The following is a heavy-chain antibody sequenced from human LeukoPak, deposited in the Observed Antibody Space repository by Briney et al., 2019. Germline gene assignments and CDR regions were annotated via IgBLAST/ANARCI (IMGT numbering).Heavy chain of an antibody. CDR2: ISGSGSAT. D-gene: IGHD2-2*02. J-gene: IGHJ4*02. CDR1: GFTFSTYA. Sequence: GGSLRLSCAASGFTFSTYAMTWVRQPPGKGLEWVSIISGSGSATYNAGSVKGRFTTSRDNSNNTLYLQMNSLRAEDTAVYYCAKTEAPAAIRAGSDYWGQGTLVTVSS. CDR3: AKTEAPAAIRAGSDY. V-gene: IGHV3-23*01.